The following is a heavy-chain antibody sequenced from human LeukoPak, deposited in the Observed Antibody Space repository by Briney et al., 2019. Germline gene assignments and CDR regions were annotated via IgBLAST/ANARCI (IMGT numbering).Heavy chain of an antibody. CDR1: GGSISSSSYY. J-gene: IGHJ3*02. D-gene: IGHD1-1*01. CDR3: AKIRDTTGAFDI. V-gene: IGHV4-39*01. Sequence: SETLSLTCTASGGSISSSSYYWGWIRQPPGKGLEWIGSIYYSGSTYYNPSLKSRVTISVDTSKNQFSLKLSSVTAADTAVYYCAKIRDTTGAFDIWGQGTMVTVSS. CDR2: IYYSGST.